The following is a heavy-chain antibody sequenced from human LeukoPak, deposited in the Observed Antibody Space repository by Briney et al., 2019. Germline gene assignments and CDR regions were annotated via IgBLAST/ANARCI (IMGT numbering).Heavy chain of an antibody. CDR3: ARDFSTGGHSCNWFDP. Sequence: PSETLSLTCTVSGASVNIGNYYWTWIRQPPGKGLEWVGYISHIGSTNCNPFLKSRVTISVDTSKNQFSLRLSSVTAADTAVYYCARDFSTGGHSCNWFDPWGQGTLVTVSS. CDR1: GASVNIGNYY. J-gene: IGHJ5*02. V-gene: IGHV4-61*01. D-gene: IGHD2-8*02. CDR2: ISHIGST.